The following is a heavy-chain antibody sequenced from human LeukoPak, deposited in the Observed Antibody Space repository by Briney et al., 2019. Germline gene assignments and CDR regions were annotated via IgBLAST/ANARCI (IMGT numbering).Heavy chain of an antibody. V-gene: IGHV1-2*06. CDR2: INPNSGGT. D-gene: IGHD3-3*01. CDR1: GYTFTGYY. J-gene: IGHJ4*02. CDR3: ARDGRNYDLDYFDY. Sequence: ASVKVSCKASGYTFTGYYMHWVRQAPGQGLEWMGRINPNSGGTNYAQKFQGRVTMTRDTSISTAYMELSRLRSDDTAVYYCARDGRNYDLDYFDYWGQGTLVTVSS.